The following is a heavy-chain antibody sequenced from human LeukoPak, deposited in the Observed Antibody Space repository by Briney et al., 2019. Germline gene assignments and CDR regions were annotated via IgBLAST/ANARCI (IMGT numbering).Heavy chain of an antibody. D-gene: IGHD2-2*01. CDR3: ARAKPSTSHSLRYFDY. CDR2: IYASGST. V-gene: IGHV4-4*07. CDR1: DGSISSDY. Sequence: SETLSLTCTISDGSISSDYWSWIRQPAGKGLEWIGRIYASGSTNYNPSLKSRVTMSVDTSKSQFSLKLSSVTAADTAVYYCARAKPSTSHSLRYFDYWGQGTLVTVSS. J-gene: IGHJ4*02.